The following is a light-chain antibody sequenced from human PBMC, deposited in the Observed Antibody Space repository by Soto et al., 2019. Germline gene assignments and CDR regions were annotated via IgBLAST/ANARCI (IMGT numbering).Light chain of an antibody. Sequence: DIVMPRSPDSLAVSLGERATINCNSSQSVLYSSNNKHYLAWYQQKPGQPPKLLIYWASTRESGVPDRFSGSGSGTDFTLTISSLQAEDVAVYYCQQYYSTPPTFGGGTKVDIK. J-gene: IGKJ4*01. V-gene: IGKV4-1*01. CDR3: QQYYSTPPT. CDR2: WAS. CDR1: QSVLYSSNNKHY.